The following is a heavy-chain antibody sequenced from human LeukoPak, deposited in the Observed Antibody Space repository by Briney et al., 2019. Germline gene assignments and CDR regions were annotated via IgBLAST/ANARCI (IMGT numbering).Heavy chain of an antibody. D-gene: IGHD4-17*01. CDR1: GFTFSTYA. J-gene: IGHJ5*02. CDR3: AKDIPPHDYGDYGWFDP. CDR2: ISDTGGST. Sequence: PGGPLRLSCAASGFTFSTYAMTWVRQAPGKGLEWVSAISDTGGSTYYADSVKGRFTISRDNSKNTLYLQMNSLRAEDTAVYYCAKDIPPHDYGDYGWFDPWGQGTLVTVSS. V-gene: IGHV3-23*01.